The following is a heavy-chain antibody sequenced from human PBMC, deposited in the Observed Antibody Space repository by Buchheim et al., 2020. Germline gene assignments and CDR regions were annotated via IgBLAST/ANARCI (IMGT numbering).Heavy chain of an antibody. CDR2: ISGSGGST. CDR3: AKEGLGVNLPRGWFDP. D-gene: IGHD3-3*01. Sequence: EVQVLESGGGLVQPGGSLRLSCAASGFTFSSYAMTWVRQAPGKGLEWVSAISGSGGSTYYADSVKGRFTISREHSKNTLYLQMNSLRAEDTAVYYCAKEGLGVNLPRGWFDPWGQGTL. J-gene: IGHJ5*02. CDR1: GFTFSSYA. V-gene: IGHV3-23*01.